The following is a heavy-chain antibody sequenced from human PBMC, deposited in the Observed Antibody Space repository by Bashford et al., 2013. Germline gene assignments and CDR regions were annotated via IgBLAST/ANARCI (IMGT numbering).Heavy chain of an antibody. Sequence: SLRLSCAASGFTFSSYAMHWVRQAPGKGLEWVAVISYDGSNKYYADSVKGRFTISRDNSKNTLYLQMNSLRAEDTAVYYCARDNLRDYDFWSGLVGYYYGMDVWGQGTTVTVSS. CDR3: ARDNLRDYDFWSGLVGYYYGMDV. CDR2: ISYDGSNK. J-gene: IGHJ6*02. CDR1: GFTFSSYA. D-gene: IGHD3-3*01. V-gene: IGHV3-30-3*01.